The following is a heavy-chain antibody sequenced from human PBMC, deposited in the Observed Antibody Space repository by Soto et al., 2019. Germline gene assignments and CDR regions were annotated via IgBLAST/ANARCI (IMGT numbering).Heavy chain of an antibody. D-gene: IGHD3-22*01. V-gene: IGHV3-9*01. J-gene: IGHJ4*02. CDR1: GFTFDDYA. CDR2: ISWNSGSI. CDR3: AKDARPALYYYDSSGYPY. Sequence: GGSLRLSCAASGFTFDDYAMHWVRQAPGKGLEWVSGISWNSGSIGYADSVKGRFTISRDNAKNSLYLQMNSLRAEDTALYYCAKDARPALYYYDSSGYPYWGQGTLVTVSS.